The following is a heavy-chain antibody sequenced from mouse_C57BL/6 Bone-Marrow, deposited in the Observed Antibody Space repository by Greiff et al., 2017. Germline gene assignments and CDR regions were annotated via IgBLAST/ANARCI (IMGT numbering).Heavy chain of an antibody. J-gene: IGHJ1*03. D-gene: IGHD2-5*01. CDR2: ISDGGSYT. V-gene: IGHV5-4*03. Sequence: EVMLVESGGGLLKPGGSLKLSCAASGFTFSSYAMSWVRQTPEKRLEWVATISDGGSYTYYPDNVKGRFTISRDNAKNNLYLQMSHLKSEDTAMYYCARGRTIVTYWYFDVWGTGTTVTVSS. CDR1: GFTFSSYA. CDR3: ARGRTIVTYWYFDV.